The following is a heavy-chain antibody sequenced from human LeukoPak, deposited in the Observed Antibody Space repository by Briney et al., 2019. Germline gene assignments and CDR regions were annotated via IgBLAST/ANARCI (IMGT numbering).Heavy chain of an antibody. J-gene: IGHJ4*02. CDR3: ARHSSGYMGNDY. Sequence: PSETLSLTCAVYGGSFSGYYWSWIRQPPGKGLEWIGEINHSGSTNYNPSLKSRVTISVDTSKNQFSLKLSSVTAADTAVYYCARHSSGYMGNDYWGRGTLVTVSS. CDR1: GGSFSGYY. D-gene: IGHD3-22*01. CDR2: INHSGST. V-gene: IGHV4-34*01.